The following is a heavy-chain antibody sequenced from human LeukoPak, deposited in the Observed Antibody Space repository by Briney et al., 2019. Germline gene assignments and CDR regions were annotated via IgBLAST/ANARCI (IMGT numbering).Heavy chain of an antibody. CDR3: ARTEIAAAGTYQEDDYYYYYYMDV. J-gene: IGHJ6*03. CDR2: IIPIFGTA. D-gene: IGHD6-13*01. Sequence: ASVKVSCKASGGTFSSYAISWVRQAPGQGLEWMGGIIPIFGTANYAQKFQGRVTITADESTSTAYMELSSLRSEDTAVYYCARTEIAAAGTYQEDDYYYYYYMDVWGKGTTVTISS. V-gene: IGHV1-69*01. CDR1: GGTFSSYA.